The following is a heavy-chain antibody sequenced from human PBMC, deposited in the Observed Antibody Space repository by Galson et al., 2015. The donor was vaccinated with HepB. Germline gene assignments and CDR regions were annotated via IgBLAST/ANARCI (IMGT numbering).Heavy chain of an antibody. D-gene: IGHD3-22*01. J-gene: IGHJ4*02. CDR3: AHSRTTFYDSSGYPSFDY. CDR2: IYWDDDK. Sequence: PALVKPTQTLTLTCTFSGFSLSTSGVGVGWIRQPPGKALEWLALIYWDDDKRYSPSLKSRLTITKDTSKNQVVLTMTNMDPVDTATYYCAHSRTTFYDSSGYPSFDYWGQGTLVTVSS. CDR1: GFSLSTSGVG. V-gene: IGHV2-5*02.